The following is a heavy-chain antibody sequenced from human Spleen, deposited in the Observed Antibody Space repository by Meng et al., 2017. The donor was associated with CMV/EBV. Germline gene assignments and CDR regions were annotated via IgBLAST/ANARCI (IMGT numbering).Heavy chain of an antibody. D-gene: IGHD2-2*01. CDR3: AKDWSGCSSTSCYRKYYYGMDV. Sequence: GESLRLSCAASGFTFSSYGMHWVRQAPGKGLEWVAIMWYDGSNKYYADSVKGRFIISRDNSKSTLYLQMNSLRAEDTAVYYCAKDWSGCSSTSCYRKYYYGMDVWGQGTTVTVSS. V-gene: IGHV3-33*06. CDR2: MWYDGSNK. J-gene: IGHJ6*02. CDR1: GFTFSSYG.